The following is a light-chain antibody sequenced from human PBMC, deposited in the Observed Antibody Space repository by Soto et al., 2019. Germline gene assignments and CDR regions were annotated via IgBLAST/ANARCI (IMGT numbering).Light chain of an antibody. J-gene: IGLJ2*01. CDR3: CSYAGSSTHVV. Sequence: QSALTQPASVSGSPGQSITISCTGTSSDVGSYNLVSWYQQHPGKAPKLMIYEGSKRPSGVSNPFSGSKSGNTASLTISGLQAEDEADYYCCSYAGSSTHVVFGGGTQLTVL. CDR1: SSDVGSYNL. V-gene: IGLV2-23*01. CDR2: EGS.